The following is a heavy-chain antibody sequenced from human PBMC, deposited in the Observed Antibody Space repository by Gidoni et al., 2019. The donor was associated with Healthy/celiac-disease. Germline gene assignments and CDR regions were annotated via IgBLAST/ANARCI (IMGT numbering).Heavy chain of an antibody. Sequence: EVQLVESGGGLVQPGRSLRLYCAASGFTFDDYAMHWVRQAPGKVLEWVSGISWNSGSIGYADSVKGRFTISRDNAKNSLYLQMNSLRAEDTALYYCAKDIGPYYGMDVWGQGTTVTVSS. J-gene: IGHJ6*02. CDR1: GFTFDDYA. CDR3: AKDIGPYYGMDV. V-gene: IGHV3-9*01. CDR2: ISWNSGSI.